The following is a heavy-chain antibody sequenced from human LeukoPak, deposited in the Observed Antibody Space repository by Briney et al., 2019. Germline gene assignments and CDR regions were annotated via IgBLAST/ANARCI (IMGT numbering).Heavy chain of an antibody. CDR3: VKDYSTIAAAANPLFDY. CDR1: GFTFSSYA. CDR2: ITGSGDTT. Sequence: GGSLRLSCAASGFTFSSYAVTWVRQAPGKGLEWISGITGSGDTTFYADSVKGRFTISRDNSKNTLYLQMHSLRAEDTAVYYCVKDYSTIAAAANPLFDYWGQGALVTVSS. D-gene: IGHD6-13*01. V-gene: IGHV3-23*01. J-gene: IGHJ4*02.